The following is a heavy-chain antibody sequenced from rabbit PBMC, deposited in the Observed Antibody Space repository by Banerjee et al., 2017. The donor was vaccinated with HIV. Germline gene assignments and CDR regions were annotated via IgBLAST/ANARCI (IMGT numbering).Heavy chain of an antibody. V-gene: IGHV1S47*01. J-gene: IGHJ6*01. Sequence: QEQLEESGGDLVQPEGSLTLTCTASGFSFSSYGISWVRQAPGKGLEWIANIYPDYGSTDYASWVNGRFTISLDNAQNTVFLQMTSLTAADTATYFCARGVLWGPGTLVT. CDR2: IYPDYGST. D-gene: IGHD3-1*01. CDR3: ARGVL. CDR1: GFSFSSYG.